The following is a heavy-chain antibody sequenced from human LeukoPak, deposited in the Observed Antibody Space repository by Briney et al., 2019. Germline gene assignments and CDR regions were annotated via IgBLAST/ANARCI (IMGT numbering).Heavy chain of an antibody. Sequence: ASVKVSCKASGYTFTRYGISWVRQAPGQGLEWMGWISAYDGNTNYAQKLQGRVTMTTDTSTSTAYMELRSLRSDDTAVFYCARDHWLLSSETWYYYGMDVWGQGTTVTVSS. D-gene: IGHD3-9*01. CDR2: ISAYDGNT. V-gene: IGHV1-18*01. CDR1: GYTFTRYG. J-gene: IGHJ6*02. CDR3: ARDHWLLSSETWYYYGMDV.